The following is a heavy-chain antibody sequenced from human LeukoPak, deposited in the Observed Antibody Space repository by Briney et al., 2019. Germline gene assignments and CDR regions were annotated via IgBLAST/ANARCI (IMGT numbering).Heavy chain of an antibody. D-gene: IGHD2-2*01. J-gene: IGHJ4*02. V-gene: IGHV1-2*02. Sequence: ASVKVSCKASGYTFTDYYINWIRQAPGQGLEWVGWINPNRGGTSYAQNFQGRVTMTRDTPITTAYMELSRLRSDDTAVYYCARRQIDCSTTSCYVDYWGRGTLVTVSS. CDR1: GYTFTDYY. CDR2: INPNRGGT. CDR3: ARRQIDCSTTSCYVDY.